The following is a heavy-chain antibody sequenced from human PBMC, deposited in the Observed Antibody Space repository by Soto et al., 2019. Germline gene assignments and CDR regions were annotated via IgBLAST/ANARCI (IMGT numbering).Heavy chain of an antibody. Sequence: QVQLVQSGAEVKKPGASVKVSCKASGYTFTGYYMHWVRQAPGQGLEWMGWINPNSGGTNYAQKFQGWVTMTRDTSISTAYMELSRLRSDDTAVYYSARDLSSYGSETYFDYWGQGTLVTVSS. CDR2: INPNSGGT. CDR1: GYTFTGYY. J-gene: IGHJ4*02. CDR3: ARDLSSYGSETYFDY. V-gene: IGHV1-2*04. D-gene: IGHD5-18*01.